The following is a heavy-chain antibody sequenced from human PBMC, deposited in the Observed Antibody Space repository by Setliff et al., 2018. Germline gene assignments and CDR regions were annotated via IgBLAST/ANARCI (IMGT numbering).Heavy chain of an antibody. CDR2: TIPIFGST. CDR1: GGTFSSYG. Sequence: SVKVSCKASGGTFSSYGISWVRQAPGQGLEWMGGTIPIFGSTNYAQKFQDRVTIITDESTSTAYMELSSLRTEDTAVYYCARGALVLQFLEWLPRFYYMDVWGKGTTVTVSS. D-gene: IGHD3-3*01. J-gene: IGHJ6*03. V-gene: IGHV1-69*05. CDR3: ARGALVLQFLEWLPRFYYMDV.